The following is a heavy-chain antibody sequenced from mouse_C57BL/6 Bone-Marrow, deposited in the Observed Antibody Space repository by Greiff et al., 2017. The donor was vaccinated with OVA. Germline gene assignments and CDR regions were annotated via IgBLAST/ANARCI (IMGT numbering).Heavy chain of an antibody. J-gene: IGHJ1*03. V-gene: IGHV1-77*01. D-gene: IGHD1-1*01. CDR3: ARRALYYGSSYGYFDV. Sequence: VQLQQSGAELVKPGASVKISCKASGYTFTDYYINWVKQRPGQGLEWIGKIGPGSGSTYYNEKFKGKATLTADKSSSTAYMQLSSLTSEDSAVYFCARRALYYGSSYGYFDVWGTGTTVTVSS. CDR2: IGPGSGST. CDR1: GYTFTDYY.